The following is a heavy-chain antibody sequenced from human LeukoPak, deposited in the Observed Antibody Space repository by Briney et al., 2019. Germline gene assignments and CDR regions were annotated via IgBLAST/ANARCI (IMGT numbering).Heavy chain of an antibody. D-gene: IGHD3-3*01. CDR3: AVEDPSVDY. J-gene: IGHJ4*02. V-gene: IGHV1-69*04. CDR1: GGTFSSYA. Sequence: SVKVSCKASGGTFSSYAISWVRQAPGQGLEWMGRIIPILGIANYAQEFQGRVTITADKSTSTAYMELSSLRSEDTAVYYCAVEDPSVDYWGQGTLVTVSS. CDR2: IIPILGIA.